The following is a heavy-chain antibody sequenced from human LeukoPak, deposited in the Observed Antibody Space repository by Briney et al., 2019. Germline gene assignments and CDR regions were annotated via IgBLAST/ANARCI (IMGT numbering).Heavy chain of an antibody. Sequence: SETLSLTCTVSGGSISSYYWNWIRQPPGKGLEWIGYIYYSGSTNYNPSLKSRVTISVDTSKNQFSPKLSSVTAADTAVYYCARDRGSGWYDFGYWGQGTLVTVSS. CDR2: IYYSGST. CDR3: ARDRGSGWYDFGY. CDR1: GGSISSYY. J-gene: IGHJ4*02. V-gene: IGHV4-59*01. D-gene: IGHD6-19*01.